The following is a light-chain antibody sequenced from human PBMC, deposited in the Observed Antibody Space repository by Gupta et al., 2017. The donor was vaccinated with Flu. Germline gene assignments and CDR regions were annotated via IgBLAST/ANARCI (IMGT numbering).Light chain of an antibody. CDR1: YSNIGTSF. Sequence: QSMLTQPPSASGTPGQRVTICCSGSYSNIGTSFVYWYQQLPGTAPKLLIYKNNQRPSGVPDRFSGSKSGTSASLAISGLRSEDEADYYCAAWDDSLSSYVFGAGTKVTVL. CDR3: AAWDDSLSSYV. V-gene: IGLV1-47*01. J-gene: IGLJ1*01. CDR2: KNN.